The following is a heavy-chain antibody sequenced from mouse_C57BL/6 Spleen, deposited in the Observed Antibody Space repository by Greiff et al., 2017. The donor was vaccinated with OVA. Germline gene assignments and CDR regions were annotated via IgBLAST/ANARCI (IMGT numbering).Heavy chain of an antibody. Sequence: EVKLVESEGGLVQPGSSMKLSCTASGFTFSDYYMAWVRQVPEKGLEWVANINYDGSSTYYLDSLKSRFIISRDNAKNIPYLQMSSLKSEDTATYYCARDRPFDYWGQGTTLTVSS. CDR1: GFTFSDYY. CDR2: INYDGSST. V-gene: IGHV5-16*01. CDR3: ARDRPFDY. J-gene: IGHJ2*01.